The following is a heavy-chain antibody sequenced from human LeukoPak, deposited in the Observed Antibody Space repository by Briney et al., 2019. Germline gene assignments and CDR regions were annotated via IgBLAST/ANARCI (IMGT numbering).Heavy chain of an antibody. D-gene: IGHD6-13*01. CDR1: GYTFSSYG. CDR3: AKDPRGSSWPPDY. Sequence: PGGSLRLSCAASGYTFSSYGMHWVRQAPGKGLEWVAFIRYDGSNKYYADSVKGRFTISRDNSKNTLYLQMNSLRAEDTAVYYCAKDPRGSSWPPDYWGQGTLVTVSS. V-gene: IGHV3-30*02. J-gene: IGHJ4*02. CDR2: IRYDGSNK.